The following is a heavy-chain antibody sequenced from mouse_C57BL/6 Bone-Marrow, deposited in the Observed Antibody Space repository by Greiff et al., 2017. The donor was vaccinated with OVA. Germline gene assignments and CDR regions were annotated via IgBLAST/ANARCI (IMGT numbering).Heavy chain of an antibody. D-gene: IGHD1-1*01. Sequence: QVQLKESGAELVRPGASVKLSCKASGYTFTDYYINWVKQRPGQGLEWIARIYPGSGNTYYNEKFKGKATLTAEKSSSTAYMQLSSLTSEDSAVYFCARDENYGSSPFAYWGQGTLVTVSA. V-gene: IGHV1-76*01. CDR2: IYPGSGNT. CDR3: ARDENYGSSPFAY. J-gene: IGHJ3*01. CDR1: GYTFTDYY.